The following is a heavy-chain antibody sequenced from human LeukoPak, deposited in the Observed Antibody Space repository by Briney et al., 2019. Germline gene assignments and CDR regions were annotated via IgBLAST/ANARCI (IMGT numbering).Heavy chain of an antibody. V-gene: IGHV3-21*01. D-gene: IGHD6-6*01. CDR1: GFTFSSYS. CDR2: ISSSSSYI. J-gene: IGHJ5*02. Sequence: PGGSLRLSCAASGFTFSSYSMNWVRQAPGKGLEWVSSISSSSSYIYYADSVKGRFTISRDNAKNSLYLQMNSLRAEDTAVYYCARDPTRVLAARDGWFDPWGQGTLVTVSS. CDR3: ARDPTRVLAARDGWFDP.